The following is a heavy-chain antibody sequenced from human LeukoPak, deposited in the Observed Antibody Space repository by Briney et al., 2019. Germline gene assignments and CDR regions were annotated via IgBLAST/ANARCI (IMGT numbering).Heavy chain of an antibody. Sequence: KTSETLSLTCTVSGGSISSSSYYWGWIRQPPGKGLEWIGSIYYSGSTYYNPSLKSRVTISVDTSKNQFSLKLSSVTAADTAVYYCARDPISIAAPSGGYWGQGTLVTVSS. CDR2: IYYSGST. CDR3: ARDPISIAAPSGGY. J-gene: IGHJ4*02. CDR1: GGSISSSSYY. V-gene: IGHV4-39*02. D-gene: IGHD6-6*01.